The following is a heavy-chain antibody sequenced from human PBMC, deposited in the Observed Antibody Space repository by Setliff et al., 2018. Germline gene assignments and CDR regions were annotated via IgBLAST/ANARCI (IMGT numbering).Heavy chain of an antibody. J-gene: IGHJ6*03. Sequence: SVKVSCTASGGTFRSYGISWVRQAPGQGLEWMGGTIPMFGSANYAQKFQGRVTIITDEFTGTAYMELSSLRTEDTAVYYCAREGVDIRSSTDYRYYMDVWGKGTTVTVS. D-gene: IGHD5-12*01. CDR3: AREGVDIRSSTDYRYYMDV. CDR1: GGTFRSYG. CDR2: TIPMFGSA. V-gene: IGHV1-69*05.